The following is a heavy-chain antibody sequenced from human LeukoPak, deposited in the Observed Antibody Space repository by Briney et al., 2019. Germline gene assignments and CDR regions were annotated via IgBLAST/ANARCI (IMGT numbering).Heavy chain of an antibody. CDR3: ARRPHDAFVI. CDR2: IYYSGRN. Sequence: SETLSLTCTVSGGSISSPYWSWIRQPPGKGLERSGYIYYSGRNNYNPSLKSRVTISVDTSKNQYSLKLSSVTAADTAVYYFARRPHDAFVIWGQGTILSV. V-gene: IGHV4-59*11. CDR1: GGSISSPY. J-gene: IGHJ3*02.